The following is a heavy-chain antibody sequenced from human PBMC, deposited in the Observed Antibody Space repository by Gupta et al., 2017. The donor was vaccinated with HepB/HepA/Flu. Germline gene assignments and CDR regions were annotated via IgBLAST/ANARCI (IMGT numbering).Heavy chain of an antibody. J-gene: IGHJ4*02. CDR2: ISGSGDIT. Sequence: EVQLLESGGGLVQPGGSLRLSCAASGFPFSSYAMSWVRQAPGKGLEWVSAISGSGDITYYADSVKGRFTISRDNSKSTLYLQLNSLRAEDTAVYYCAKDPLYSSSPAALFDYWGQGTLVTVSS. CDR1: GFPFSSYA. D-gene: IGHD6-19*01. V-gene: IGHV3-23*01. CDR3: AKDPLYSSSPAALFDY.